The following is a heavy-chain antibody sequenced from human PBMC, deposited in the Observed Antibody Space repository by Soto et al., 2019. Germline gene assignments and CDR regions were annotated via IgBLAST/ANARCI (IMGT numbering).Heavy chain of an antibody. CDR3: AKGALSTYFD. D-gene: IGHD3-9*01. J-gene: IGHJ4*02. Sequence: PGGSLRLSCAASEFTFRTYAMSWVRQAPGKGLEWVSSIGSGGSPTYYADSVKGRFTISRDNSKNTLYLQMNSLRAEDTAVYYCAKGALSTYFDWGQGTLVTVSS. CDR2: IGSGGSPT. V-gene: IGHV3-23*01. CDR1: EFTFRTYA.